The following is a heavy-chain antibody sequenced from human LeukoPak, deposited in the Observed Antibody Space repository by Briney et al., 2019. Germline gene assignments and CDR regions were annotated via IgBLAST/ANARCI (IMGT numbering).Heavy chain of an antibody. D-gene: IGHD6-19*01. CDR2: IRQDGDTK. Sequence: PGGSLRLSCAASGFPFNAYWMTWVRQAPGKGLEWVANIRQDGDTKYYVDSVKGRFTISRDNSKNTLYLQMNSLRTEDTAVYYCARDERALSWQWLVQDYYYYYGMDVWGQGTTVTVSS. CDR1: GFPFNAYW. V-gene: IGHV3-7*01. CDR3: ARDERALSWQWLVQDYYYYYGMDV. J-gene: IGHJ6*02.